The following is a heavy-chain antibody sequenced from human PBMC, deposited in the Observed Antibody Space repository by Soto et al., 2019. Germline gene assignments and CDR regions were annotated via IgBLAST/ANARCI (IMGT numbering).Heavy chain of an antibody. CDR1: GFTFSSYG. D-gene: IGHD2-15*01. CDR2: ISYDGSNK. J-gene: IGHJ4*02. V-gene: IGHV3-30*18. Sequence: PGGSLRLSCAASGFTFSSYGMHWVRQAPGKGLEWVAVISYDGSNKYYADSVKGRFTISRDNSKNTLYLQMNSLRAEDTAVYYCAKDPYCSGGSCYPYYFDYWGQGTLVTVSS. CDR3: AKDPYCSGGSCYPYYFDY.